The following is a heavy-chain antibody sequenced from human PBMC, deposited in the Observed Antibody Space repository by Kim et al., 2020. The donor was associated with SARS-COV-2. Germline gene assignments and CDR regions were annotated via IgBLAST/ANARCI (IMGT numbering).Heavy chain of an antibody. CDR3: ATLGLNWFDP. Sequence: ETIYAHKLQGRVTMTEDTSTDTCFMELSSLRSEDTAVYYCATLGLNWFDPWGQGTLVTVSS. V-gene: IGHV1-24*01. J-gene: IGHJ5*02. CDR2: ET. D-gene: IGHD1-26*01.